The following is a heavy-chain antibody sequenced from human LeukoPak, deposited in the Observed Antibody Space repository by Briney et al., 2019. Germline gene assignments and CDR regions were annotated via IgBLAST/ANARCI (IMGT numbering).Heavy chain of an antibody. CDR2: INTNSGGT. J-gene: IGHJ3*02. CDR3: ARDGSRTAFDI. CDR1: GYTFTGYY. D-gene: IGHD1/OR15-1a*01. Sequence: ASVKVSCKASGYTFTGYYMHWVRHAPGQGLEWMGWINTNSGGTNYAQKFQGRVTMTRDTSISTAYMELSRLRSDDTAVYYCARDGSRTAFDIWGQGTMVTVSS. V-gene: IGHV1-2*02.